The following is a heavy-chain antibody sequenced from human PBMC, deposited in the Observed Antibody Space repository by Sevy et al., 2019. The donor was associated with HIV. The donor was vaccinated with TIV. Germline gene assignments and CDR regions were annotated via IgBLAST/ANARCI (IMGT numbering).Heavy chain of an antibody. J-gene: IGHJ4*02. Sequence: TSVKVSCKVSGSTLSQLSMHWVRQAPGKGLEWMGSFDPEDGETIYAQKFQGRLTMTEDTSTDTAYMELGSLRSEDTAVYYCATTKDYYDSSGYPFDYWGQGTLVTVSS. D-gene: IGHD3-22*01. CDR3: ATTKDYYDSSGYPFDY. V-gene: IGHV1-24*01. CDR2: FDPEDGET. CDR1: GSTLSQLS.